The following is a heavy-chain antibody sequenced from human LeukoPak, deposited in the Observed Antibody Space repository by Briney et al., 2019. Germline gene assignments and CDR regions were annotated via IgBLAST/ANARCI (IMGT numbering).Heavy chain of an antibody. D-gene: IGHD6-13*01. V-gene: IGHV1-18*01. CDR2: ISAYNGNT. Sequence: GASVKVSCKASGYTFTSYGISWMRQAPGQGLEWMGWISAYNGNTNYAQKLQGRVTMTTDTSTSTAYMELRSLRSDDTAVYYCARAPSQQLVLFYYYYYMDVWGKGTTVTVSS. J-gene: IGHJ6*03. CDR3: ARAPSQQLVLFYYYYYMDV. CDR1: GYTFTSYG.